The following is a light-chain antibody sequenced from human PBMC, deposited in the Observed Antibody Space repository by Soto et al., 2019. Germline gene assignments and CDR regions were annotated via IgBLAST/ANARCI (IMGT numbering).Light chain of an antibody. Sequence: QSALTQPASVSGSPGQTITISCTGPSSDVGGYTSVSWYQQHPGKAPKRLIYDVTYRPSGVSTRFSGSKSGNTASLTISGLQAEDEADYYCSSFTSSILVFGGGTKVTVL. J-gene: IGLJ3*02. CDR2: DVT. V-gene: IGLV2-14*01. CDR3: SSFTSSILV. CDR1: SSDVGGYTS.